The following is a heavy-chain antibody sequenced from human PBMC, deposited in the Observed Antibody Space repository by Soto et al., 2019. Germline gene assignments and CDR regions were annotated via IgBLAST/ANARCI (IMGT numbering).Heavy chain of an antibody. CDR2: INAGNGNT. Sequence: GASVKVSCKASGYTFTSYAMHWVRQAPGQRLEWMGWINAGNGNTKYSQKFQGRVTITRDTSASTAYMELSSLRSEDTAADYCAREIMAAAPDYWGQGTLVTFSS. J-gene: IGHJ4*02. CDR1: GYTFTSYA. V-gene: IGHV1-3*01. CDR3: AREIMAAAPDY. D-gene: IGHD6-13*01.